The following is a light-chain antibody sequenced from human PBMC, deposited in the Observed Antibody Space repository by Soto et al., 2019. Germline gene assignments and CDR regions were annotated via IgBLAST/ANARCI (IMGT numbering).Light chain of an antibody. V-gene: IGKV3-20*01. CDR1: QSVSSNY. Sequence: EIVLTQSPGTLSLYPGERATRSCRASQSVSSNYLAWYQQKPGQAPRLLIYGTSSRATGIPDRFSGSGSGTDFTLTISRLEPEDFAVYYCQQYGSSPQTFGQGTKV. CDR3: QQYGSSPQT. J-gene: IGKJ1*01. CDR2: GTS.